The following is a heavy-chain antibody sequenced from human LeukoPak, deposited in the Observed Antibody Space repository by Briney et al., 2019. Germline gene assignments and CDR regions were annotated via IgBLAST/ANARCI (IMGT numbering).Heavy chain of an antibody. CDR2: ISSSSSYI. CDR3: ARDPTTVVTLLSDY. V-gene: IGHV3-21*01. CDR1: GFTFGSYS. D-gene: IGHD4-23*01. J-gene: IGHJ4*02. Sequence: GGSLRLSCAASGFTFGSYSMNWVRQAPGKGLEWVSSISSSSSYIYYADSVKGRFTISRDNAKNSLYLQMNSLRAEDTAVYYCARDPTTVVTLLSDYWGQGTLVTVSS.